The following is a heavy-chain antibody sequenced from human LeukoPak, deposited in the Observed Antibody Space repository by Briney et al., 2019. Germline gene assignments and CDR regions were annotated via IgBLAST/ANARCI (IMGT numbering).Heavy chain of an antibody. CDR2: ISSSGSTI. J-gene: IGHJ6*03. D-gene: IGHD5-24*01. CDR3: ARALWGYNLIDYYYYYMDV. CDR1: GFTFSSYS. Sequence: GGSLRLSCAASGFTFSSYSMNWVRQAPGKGLEWVSYISSSGSTIYYADSVKGRFTISRDNAKNSLYLQMNSLRAEDSAVYYCARALWGYNLIDYYYYYMDVWGKGTTVTVSS. V-gene: IGHV3-48*04.